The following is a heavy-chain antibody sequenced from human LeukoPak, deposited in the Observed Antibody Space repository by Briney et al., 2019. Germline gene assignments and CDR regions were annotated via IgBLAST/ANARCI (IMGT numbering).Heavy chain of an antibody. V-gene: IGHV1-69*06. Sequence: GSSVNVSCKASGGSFSSYAITWVRQAPGQGLEWMGRIIPIFGTTTYAQKFQGRVTITADMGSSTAYLELTRLTSEDTALYFCAKQGAIRQDYYMDLWGNGTTVTV. CDR2: IIPIFGTT. J-gene: IGHJ6*03. CDR3: AKQGAIRQDYYMDL. D-gene: IGHD5-24*01. CDR1: GGSFSSYA.